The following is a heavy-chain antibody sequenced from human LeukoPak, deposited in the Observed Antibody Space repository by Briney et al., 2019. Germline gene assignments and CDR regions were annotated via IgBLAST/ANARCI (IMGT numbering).Heavy chain of an antibody. CDR2: INHSGTS. Sequence: PSETLSLTCAVYGGSFSDYYWTWIRQPPGKGLEWIGEINHSGTSNYNPSLKSRVTISVDTSKNQFSLKLRSVTAADTALYYCARIHENQRSGRYIYYWGQGTLVTVSS. J-gene: IGHJ4*02. D-gene: IGHD6-19*01. CDR3: ARIHENQRSGRYIYY. CDR1: GGSFSDYY. V-gene: IGHV4-34*01.